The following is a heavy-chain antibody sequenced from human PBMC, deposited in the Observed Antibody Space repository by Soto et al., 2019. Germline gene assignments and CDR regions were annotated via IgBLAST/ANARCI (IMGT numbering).Heavy chain of an antibody. V-gene: IGHV5-51*01. CDR2: FYPGDSDT. D-gene: IGHD2-2*01. J-gene: IGHJ3*02. CDR3: ARRACSSASCDGLMTTVSTEAFDI. Sequence: GESLKISCKASRYSFTNYWIGWVRQMPGKGLEWMGIFYPGDSDTRYSPSFQGQVTISADKSISTAYLQWSSLKDSDTAVYYCARRACSSASCDGLMTTVSTEAFDIWGQGTVVTVSS. CDR1: RYSFTNYW.